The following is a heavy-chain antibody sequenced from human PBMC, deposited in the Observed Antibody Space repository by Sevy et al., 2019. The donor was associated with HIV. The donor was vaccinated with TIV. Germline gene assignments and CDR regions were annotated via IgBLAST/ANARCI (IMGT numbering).Heavy chain of an antibody. CDR3: ARALADWGSFHYSL. V-gene: IGHV3-7*01. CDR1: GFTFSTYW. CDR2: IKQDGTEE. Sequence: GGSLRLSCAASGFTFSTYWMTWVRQAPGKGLEWVANIKQDGTEEDYVDSVKGRFTISRDNAKKSLYLQLDSLGAEDTAVYFCARALADWGSFHYSLWGQGTLVTVSS. J-gene: IGHJ4*02. D-gene: IGHD3-16*02.